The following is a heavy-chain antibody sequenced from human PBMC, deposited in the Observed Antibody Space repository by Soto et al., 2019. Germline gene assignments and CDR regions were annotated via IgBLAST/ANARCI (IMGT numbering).Heavy chain of an antibody. J-gene: IGHJ4*02. CDR2: ISSSGGST. CDR3: LKGHDYYGSGLVDF. V-gene: IGHV3-23*01. D-gene: IGHD3-10*01. CDR1: RFTFSTYE. Sequence: GGSLRLCCAASRFTFSTYEMHWVRQAPGKGLEWVSCISSSGGSTYYADSVKGRFTISRDNSKNTLYLQMNSLRAEDTAVYYCLKGHDYYGSGLVDFWGQRSLDTGSS.